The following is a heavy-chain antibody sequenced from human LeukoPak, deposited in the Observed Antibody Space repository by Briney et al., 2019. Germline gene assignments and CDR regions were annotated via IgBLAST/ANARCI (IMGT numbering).Heavy chain of an antibody. CDR3: ARASPGILDC. CDR2: INHSGST. Sequence: PSETLSLTCAVYGGSFSGYYWSWIRQPPGKGLEWIGEINHSGSTNYNPSLKSRVTISVDTSKNQFSLKLSSVTAADTAVYYCARASPGILDCWGQGTLVTVSS. D-gene: IGHD1-14*01. CDR1: GGSFSGYY. J-gene: IGHJ4*02. V-gene: IGHV4-34*01.